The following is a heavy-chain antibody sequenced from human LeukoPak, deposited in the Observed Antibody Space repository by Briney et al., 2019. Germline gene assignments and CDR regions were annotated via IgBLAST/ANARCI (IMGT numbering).Heavy chain of an antibody. CDR3: AMKGDYDDFDI. CDR1: GYTFSSYG. D-gene: IGHD3-10*01. Sequence: GASVKVSCKASGYTFSSYGISWVRPAPGQGLEWMGWSSANNGTRNYAQKLQGRVTMTTDTSTSTAYMELRSVRSDDTAVYYCAMKGDYDDFDIWGQGTMVTVSS. CDR2: SSANNGTR. J-gene: IGHJ3*02. V-gene: IGHV1-18*01.